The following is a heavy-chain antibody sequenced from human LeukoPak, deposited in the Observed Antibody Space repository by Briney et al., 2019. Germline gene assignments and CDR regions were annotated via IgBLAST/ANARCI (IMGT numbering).Heavy chain of an antibody. CDR2: MNPNSGNT. CDR1: GHTFTSYD. J-gene: IGHJ5*02. CDR3: ARGYSSGWYGWFDP. Sequence: GASVKVSCKASGHTFTSYDINWVRQATGQGLEWMGWMNPNSGNTGYAQKFQGRVTMTRNTSISTAYMELSSLRSEDTAVYYCARGYSSGWYGWFDPWGQGTLVTVSS. V-gene: IGHV1-8*01. D-gene: IGHD6-19*01.